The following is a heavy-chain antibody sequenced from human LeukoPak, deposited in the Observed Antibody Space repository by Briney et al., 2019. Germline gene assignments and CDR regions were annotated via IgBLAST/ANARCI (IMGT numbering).Heavy chain of an antibody. CDR3: ARAGYYDILTGYHEIFDY. D-gene: IGHD3-9*01. CDR2: IYYSGST. CDR1: GGSITNYY. V-gene: IGHV4-59*01. J-gene: IGHJ4*02. Sequence: PSETLSLTCTVSGGSITNYYWSWIRQPPGKGLEWIGYIYYSGSTNYNPSLKSRVTISVDTSKNQFSLKLSSVTAADTAVYYCARAGYYDILTGYHEIFDYWGQGTLVTVSS.